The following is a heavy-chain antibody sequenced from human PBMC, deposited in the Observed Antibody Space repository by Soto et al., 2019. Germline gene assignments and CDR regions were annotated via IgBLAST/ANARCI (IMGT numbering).Heavy chain of an antibody. CDR2: ISGIIDST. J-gene: IGHJ4*02. V-gene: IGHV3-23*01. Sequence: GSLRLSCAASGFTFSTYVMSWVRQALGKGLEWVSAISGIIDSTYYADSVKGRFTTSRDSSKNTLYLQMSSLRVEDTAVYYCAKGSASGRPYYFDYWGQGALVTVSS. CDR3: AKGSASGRPYYFDY. CDR1: GFTFSTYV. D-gene: IGHD6-6*01.